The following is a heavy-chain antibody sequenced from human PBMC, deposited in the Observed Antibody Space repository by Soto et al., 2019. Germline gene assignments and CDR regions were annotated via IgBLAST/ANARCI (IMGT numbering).Heavy chain of an antibody. D-gene: IGHD2-21*02. CDR1: GGIFSSNT. CDR3: ASKAACGGDCYAFDS. CDR2: IIPLFGTA. V-gene: IGHV1-69*06. J-gene: IGHJ4*02. Sequence: QVYLVQSGAEVKKPGSSVKISCKASGGIFSSNTINWVRQAAGQGLEGMGGIIPLFGTANSAEKFQGRVTITADKSTKTEYMELTSLSAEDTAVYYCASKAACGGDCYAFDSWGQGTLVTVSS.